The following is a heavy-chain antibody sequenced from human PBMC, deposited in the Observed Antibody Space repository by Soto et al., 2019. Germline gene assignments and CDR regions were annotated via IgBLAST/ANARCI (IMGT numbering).Heavy chain of an antibody. D-gene: IGHD6-13*01. J-gene: IGHJ6*02. V-gene: IGHV3-33*01. Sequence: GGSLRLSCAASGFTFSSYGMHWVRQAPGKGLEWVAVIWYDGSNKYYADSVKGRFTISRDNSKNTLYLQMNSLRAEDTAVYYCPRDLAAGAYYYYGMDVWGQGTTVTVSS. CDR1: GFTFSSYG. CDR2: IWYDGSNK. CDR3: PRDLAAGAYYYYGMDV.